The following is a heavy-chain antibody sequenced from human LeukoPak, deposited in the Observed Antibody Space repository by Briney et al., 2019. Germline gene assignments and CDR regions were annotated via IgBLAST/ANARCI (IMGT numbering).Heavy chain of an antibody. CDR2: ISPSGDII. Sequence: GGSLRLSWAASGFTFGDYYISGIRQAPGKGLEWVSDISPSGDIISYADSVKGRFIISRDYAKESLHLQMNSLRVEDSAVYYCARETVAGTFDYWGQGTQVTVSS. D-gene: IGHD6-19*01. CDR1: GFTFGDYY. J-gene: IGHJ4*02. V-gene: IGHV3-11*01. CDR3: ARETVAGTFDY.